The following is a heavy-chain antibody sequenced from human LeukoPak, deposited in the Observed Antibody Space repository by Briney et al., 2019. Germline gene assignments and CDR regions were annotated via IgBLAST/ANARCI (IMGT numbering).Heavy chain of an antibody. CDR3: AKTSPGYTYGLLDY. Sequence: RGSLRLSCATSGFTFRNYAMSWVRQAPGKGLEWVSCISNSGGTTYHADSVKGRFAISRDTSKNTLYLQMNSLRVEDTAVYYCAKTSPGYTYGLLDYWGQGTLVTVSS. V-gene: IGHV3-23*01. CDR2: ISNSGGTT. J-gene: IGHJ4*02. D-gene: IGHD5-18*01. CDR1: GFTFRNYA.